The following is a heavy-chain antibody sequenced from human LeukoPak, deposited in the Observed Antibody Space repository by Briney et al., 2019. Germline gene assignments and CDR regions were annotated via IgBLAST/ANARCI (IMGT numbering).Heavy chain of an antibody. CDR1: GGAVNSYH. Sequence: PSETLSLTCTFSGGAVNSYHWSWIRQTPGKGLEWIDYISHSGNTDYAPSLNSRVTMSLDTSKNQFSLKLSSVTAADTALYFCARGFCADEICQVFTHWGQGTLVTVSS. J-gene: IGHJ4*02. V-gene: IGHV4-59*02. D-gene: IGHD2-21*01. CDR3: ARGFCADEICQVFTH. CDR2: ISHSGNT.